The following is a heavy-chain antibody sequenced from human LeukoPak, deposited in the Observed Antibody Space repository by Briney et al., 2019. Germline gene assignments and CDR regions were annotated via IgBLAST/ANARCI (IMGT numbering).Heavy chain of an antibody. Sequence: PGGSLRLSCAASGFTFSSYAMHWVRQAPGKGLEWVAVISYDGSNKYYADSVKGRFTISRDNSKNTLYLQMNSLRAEDTAVYYCAKDTTLTTVTTFDYWGQGTLVTVSS. D-gene: IGHD4-17*01. CDR2: ISYDGSNK. V-gene: IGHV3-30*04. J-gene: IGHJ4*02. CDR3: AKDTTLTTVTTFDY. CDR1: GFTFSSYA.